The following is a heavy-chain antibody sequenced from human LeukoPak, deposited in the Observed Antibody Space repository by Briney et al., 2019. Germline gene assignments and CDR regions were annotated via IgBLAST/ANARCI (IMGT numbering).Heavy chain of an antibody. D-gene: IGHD2-21*02. CDR3: ARTPGEAYCGGDCYPGPFDY. CDR1: GFTVSSNY. CDR2: IYSGGST. V-gene: IGHV3-53*01. J-gene: IGHJ4*02. Sequence: GGSLRLSCAASGFTVSSNYMSWVRQAPGKGLEWVSVIYSGGSTYYADSVKGRFTISGDNSKNTLYLQMNSLRAEDTAVYYCARTPGEAYCGGDCYPGPFDYWGQGTLVTVSS.